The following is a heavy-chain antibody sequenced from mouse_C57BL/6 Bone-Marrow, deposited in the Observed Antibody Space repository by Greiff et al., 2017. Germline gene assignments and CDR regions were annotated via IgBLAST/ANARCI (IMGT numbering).Heavy chain of an antibody. J-gene: IGHJ1*03. V-gene: IGHV1-76*01. CDR1: GYTFTDYY. Sequence: QVQLQQSGAELVRPGASVKLSCKASGYTFTDYYINWVKQRPGQGLEWIARIYPGSGNTYYNEKFKGKATLTAEKSSSTAYMQLSSLTSEDSAVYFCARSRGMRPYGYDVWGTGTTVTVSS. D-gene: IGHD2-2*01. CDR2: IYPGSGNT. CDR3: ARSRGMRPYGYDV.